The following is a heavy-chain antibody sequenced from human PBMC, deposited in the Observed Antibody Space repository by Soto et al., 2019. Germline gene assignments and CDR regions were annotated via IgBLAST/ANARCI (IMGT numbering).Heavy chain of an antibody. CDR2: IIPIFGTA. CDR1: RGTFSSYA. D-gene: IGHD5-18*01. V-gene: IGHV1-69*12. Sequence: QVQLVQSGAEVKKPGSSVKVSYKASRGTFSSYAISWVRQAPGQGLEWMGGIIPIFGTANYAQKFQGRVTITADESTSTAYMELSSLRSEDTAVYYCARGRTAMVTGTVNFDYWGQGTLVTVSS. CDR3: ARGRTAMVTGTVNFDY. J-gene: IGHJ4*02.